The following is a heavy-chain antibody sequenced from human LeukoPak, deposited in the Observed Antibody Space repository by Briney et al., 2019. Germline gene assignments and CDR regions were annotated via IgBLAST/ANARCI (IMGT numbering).Heavy chain of an antibody. D-gene: IGHD3-22*01. CDR3: ASSGYRDY. CDR2: IYSGGST. Sequence: GGSLRLSCAASGFSLSAFWMSWVRQAPGKGLEWVSVIYSGGSTYYADSVKGRFTISRDNSKNTLYLQMNSLRAEDTAVYYCASSGYRDYWGQGTLVTVSS. CDR1: GFSLSAFW. V-gene: IGHV3-53*01. J-gene: IGHJ4*02.